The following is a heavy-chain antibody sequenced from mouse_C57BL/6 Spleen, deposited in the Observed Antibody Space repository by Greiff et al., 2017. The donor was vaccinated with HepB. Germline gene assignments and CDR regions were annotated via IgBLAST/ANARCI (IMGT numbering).Heavy chain of an antibody. CDR2: IYPGDGDT. CDR3: ARPYYSNYVGAMDY. J-gene: IGHJ4*01. Sequence: VKLQESGPELVKPGASVKISCKASGYAFSSSWMNWVKQRPGKGLEWIGRIYPGDGDTNYNGKFKGKATLTADKSSSTAYMQLSSLTSEDSAVYFCARPYYSNYVGAMDYWGQGTSVTVSS. D-gene: IGHD2-5*01. CDR1: GYAFSSSW. V-gene: IGHV1-82*01.